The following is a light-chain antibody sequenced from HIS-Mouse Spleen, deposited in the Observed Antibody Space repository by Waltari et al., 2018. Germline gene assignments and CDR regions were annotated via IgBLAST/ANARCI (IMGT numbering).Light chain of an antibody. Sequence: QSALTQPRSVSGSPGQSVTIACPGTSSDVGGYNSVSWYQQHPGKAPKPMIYEVSKRPSGGPDRFSGSKSGNTASLTISGLQAEDEADYYCCSYAGSYTWVFGGGTKLTVL. CDR2: EVS. CDR1: SSDVGGYNS. CDR3: CSYAGSYTWV. J-gene: IGLJ3*02. V-gene: IGLV2-11*01.